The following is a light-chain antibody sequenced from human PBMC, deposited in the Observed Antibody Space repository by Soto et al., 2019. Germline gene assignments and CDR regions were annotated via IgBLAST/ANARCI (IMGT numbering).Light chain of an antibody. CDR1: QVISSY. CDR2: AAC. CDR3: HQDYVFLLT. Sequence: VIWMTPSPSSLSASTGHRLTVSCRMSQVISSYIAWYQQTPGKSTELLIYAACTLQSGVASRFRGSGAGTDFTLTMSSLQSADFATYYCHQDYVFLLTVGTGTKVDIK. J-gene: IGKJ1*01. V-gene: IGKV1D-8*01.